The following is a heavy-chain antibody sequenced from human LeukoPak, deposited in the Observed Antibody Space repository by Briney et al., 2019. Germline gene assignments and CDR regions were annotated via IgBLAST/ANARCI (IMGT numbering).Heavy chain of an antibody. J-gene: IGHJ4*02. CDR1: GYTFTSYG. CDR2: ISAYNGNT. Sequence: ASVKVSCKASGYTFTSYGISWVRQAPGQGLEWMGWISAYNGNTNYAQKLQGRVTMTTDTSTSTAYMELRSLRSDDTAVYYCARDLGAVGATGGAFDYWGQGTLVTVSS. V-gene: IGHV1-18*01. CDR3: ARDLGAVGATGGAFDY. D-gene: IGHD1-26*01.